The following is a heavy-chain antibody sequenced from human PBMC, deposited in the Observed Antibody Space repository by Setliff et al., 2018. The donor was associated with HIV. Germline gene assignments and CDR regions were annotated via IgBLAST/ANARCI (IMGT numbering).Heavy chain of an antibody. CDR1: GGSFSGYY. Sequence: SETLSLTCAVYGGSFSGYYWSWIRQSPGKGLEWIGEINHSESTNYNPSVKRRVTISIDTSKNQISLKLSSVTAADTAVYYCARDSRDIVVVIAPEPEPYYYYDMDVWGEGTTVTVSS. CDR3: ARDSRDIVVVIAPEPEPYYYYDMDV. V-gene: IGHV4-34*01. J-gene: IGHJ6*04. CDR2: INHSEST. D-gene: IGHD2-15*01.